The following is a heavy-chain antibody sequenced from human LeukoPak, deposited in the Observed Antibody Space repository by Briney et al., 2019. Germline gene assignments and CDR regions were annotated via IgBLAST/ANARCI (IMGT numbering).Heavy chain of an antibody. Sequence: GGSLRLSCAASGFTFSESWMHWVGQAPGKGLVWVSRINSDGSRTSYADSVKGRFTISRDNAKNTLYLQMNSLRAEDTAVYYCARDRGSTEFDYWGQGTLVTVSS. V-gene: IGHV3-74*01. CDR3: ARDRGSTEFDY. CDR1: GFTFSESW. D-gene: IGHD3-10*01. CDR2: INSDGSRT. J-gene: IGHJ4*02.